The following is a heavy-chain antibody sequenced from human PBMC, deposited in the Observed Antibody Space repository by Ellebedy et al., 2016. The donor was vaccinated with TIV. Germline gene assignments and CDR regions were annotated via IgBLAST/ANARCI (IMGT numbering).Heavy chain of an antibody. CDR1: GGTFSSYA. Sequence: AASVKVSCKASGGTFSSYAISWVRQAPGQGLEWMGWISAYNGNTNYAQKVQGRVTMTRDTSTSTVYMELSSLRSEDTAVYSCARDAYLIGGGGARAFDIWGQGTMVTVTS. J-gene: IGHJ3*02. D-gene: IGHD2-21*01. CDR3: ARDAYLIGGGGARAFDI. CDR2: ISAYNGNT. V-gene: IGHV1-18*01.